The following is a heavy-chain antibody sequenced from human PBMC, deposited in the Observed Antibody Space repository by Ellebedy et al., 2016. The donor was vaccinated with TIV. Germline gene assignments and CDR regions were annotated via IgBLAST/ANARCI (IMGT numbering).Heavy chain of an antibody. V-gene: IGHV1-46*01. CDR1: GYTFTSYY. CDR2: INPSGGST. J-gene: IGHJ3*02. CDR3: ARSFSNTDAFDI. D-gene: IGHD3-10*01. Sequence: ASVKVSXKASGYTFTSYYMHWVRQAPGQGLEWMGIINPSGGSTSYAQKFQGRVTMTRDTSTSTVYMELSSLRSEDTAVYYCARSFSNTDAFDIWGQGTMVTVSS.